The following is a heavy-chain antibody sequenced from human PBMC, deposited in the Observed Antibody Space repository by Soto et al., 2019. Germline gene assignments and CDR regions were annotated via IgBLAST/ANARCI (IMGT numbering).Heavy chain of an antibody. CDR2: ISAYNGNT. D-gene: IGHD1-26*01. CDR1: GYTFTSYG. V-gene: IGHV1-18*01. J-gene: IGHJ3*02. Sequence: ASVKVSCKAFGYTFTSYGISWVRQAPGQGLEWMGWISAYNGNTNYAQKLQGRVTMTTDTSTSTAYMELRSLRSDDTAVYYCERDLGGGSYSSAFDIWGQGTMVTVSS. CDR3: ERDLGGGSYSSAFDI.